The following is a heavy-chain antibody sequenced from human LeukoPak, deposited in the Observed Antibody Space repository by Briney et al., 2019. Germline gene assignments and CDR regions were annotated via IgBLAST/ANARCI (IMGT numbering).Heavy chain of an antibody. J-gene: IGHJ4*02. V-gene: IGHV3-7*01. D-gene: IGHD3-22*01. Sequence: GGSLRLSCAASGFTFSSYWMSWVRQAPGKGLEWVANIKQDGSEKYYVDSVKGRFAISRDNAKNSLYLQMNSLRAQDTTVYYCARWLLLYSPQVYSDYWGQGTLVTVSS. CDR3: ARWLLLYSPQVYSDY. CDR2: IKQDGSEK. CDR1: GFTFSSYW.